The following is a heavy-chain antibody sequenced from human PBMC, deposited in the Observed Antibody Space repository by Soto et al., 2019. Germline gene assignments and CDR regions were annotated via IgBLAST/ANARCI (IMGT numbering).Heavy chain of an antibody. D-gene: IGHD3-10*01. CDR2: IFYTGST. CDR3: ASLYGYLDY. J-gene: IGHJ4*02. V-gene: IGHV4-59*12. Sequence: NPSETLSLTCTVSSGSISTYYWSWIRQPPGKGLEWIGFIFYTGSTNYNPSLKSRVTISVDTSKNQFSLKLSSVTAADTAVYYCASLYGYLDYWGQGTLVTVSS. CDR1: SGSISTYY.